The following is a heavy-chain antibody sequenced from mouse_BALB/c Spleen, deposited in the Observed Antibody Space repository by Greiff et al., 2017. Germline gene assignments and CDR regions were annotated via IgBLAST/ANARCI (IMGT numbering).Heavy chain of an antibody. V-gene: IGHV2-2*02. CDR2: IWSGGST. CDR1: GFSLTSYG. Sequence: QVHVKQSGPGLVQPSQSLSITCTVSGFSLTSYGVHWVRQSPGKGLEWLGVIWSGGSTDYNAAFISRLSISKDNSKSQVFFKMNSLQANDTAIYYCARNFHYYGYWYFDVWGAGTTVTVSS. D-gene: IGHD1-2*01. CDR3: ARNFHYYGYWYFDV. J-gene: IGHJ1*01.